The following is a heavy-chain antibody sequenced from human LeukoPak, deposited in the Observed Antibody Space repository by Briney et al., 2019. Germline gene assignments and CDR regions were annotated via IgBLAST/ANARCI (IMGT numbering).Heavy chain of an antibody. D-gene: IGHD1-14*01. CDR3: ARWAGSAGYYYYYMDV. Sequence: SSVKVSCKASGYTFTGYYMHRVRQAPGQGLEWMGWINPNSGGTNYAQKFQGRVTMTRDTSISTAYMELSRLRSDDTAVYYCARWAGSAGYYYYYMDVWGKGTTVTVSS. CDR1: GYTFTGYY. CDR2: INPNSGGT. V-gene: IGHV1-2*02. J-gene: IGHJ6*03.